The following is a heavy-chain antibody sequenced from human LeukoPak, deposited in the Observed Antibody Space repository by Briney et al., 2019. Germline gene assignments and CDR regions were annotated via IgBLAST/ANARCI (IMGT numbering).Heavy chain of an antibody. CDR2: IYYSGST. V-gene: IGHV4-31*03. Sequence: SQTLSLTCTVSGGSISSGGYYWSWIRQHPGKGLEWIGYIYYSGSTYYNPSLKSRVTISVDTSKNQFSLKLSSVTAADTAVYYCVRDHVVPAASTYYYHGMDVWGQGTTVTVSS. CDR3: VRDHVVPAASTYYYHGMDV. D-gene: IGHD2-2*01. CDR1: GGSISSGGYY. J-gene: IGHJ6*02.